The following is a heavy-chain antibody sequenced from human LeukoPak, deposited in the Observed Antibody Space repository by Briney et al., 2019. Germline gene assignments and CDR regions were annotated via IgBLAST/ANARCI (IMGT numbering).Heavy chain of an antibody. Sequence: ASVKVSCKASGYTFTGYYMHWVRQAPGQGLEWMGWINPNSGGTNYAQKFQGRVTMTRDTSISTAYMELSRLRSDDTAVYYCARAQGFVVVVAATHYYYGMDVWGQGTTVTVPS. CDR1: GYTFTGYY. J-gene: IGHJ6*02. CDR3: ARAQGFVVVVAATHYYYGMDV. D-gene: IGHD2-15*01. CDR2: INPNSGGT. V-gene: IGHV1-2*02.